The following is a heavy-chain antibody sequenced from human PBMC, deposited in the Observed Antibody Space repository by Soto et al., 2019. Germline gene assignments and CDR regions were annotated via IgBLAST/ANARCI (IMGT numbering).Heavy chain of an antibody. CDR1: GFTFTSYA. D-gene: IGHD6-6*01. J-gene: IGHJ4*02. V-gene: IGHV3-23*01. Sequence: LRLSCAVSGFTFTSYAMTWIRQPPGKGLEWVSSISGSADVIYYADSVKGRFTMSRDNSKVTLYLQLNSLRAEDTGVYYCAKYRSTSSGAEGFDYWGQGALVTVS. CDR3: AKYRSTSSGAEGFDY. CDR2: ISGSADVI.